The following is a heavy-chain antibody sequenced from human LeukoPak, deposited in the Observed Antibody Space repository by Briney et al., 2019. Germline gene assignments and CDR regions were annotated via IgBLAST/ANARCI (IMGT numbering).Heavy chain of an antibody. CDR2: ISSGSSYI. D-gene: IGHD3-3*01. CDR1: GFTFSSYS. V-gene: IGHV3-21*04. CDR3: ARDQYDTWSRRGNFDS. J-gene: IGHJ4*02. Sequence: PGGSLRLSCAASGFTFSSYSMNWVRQAPGKGLEWVSSISSGSSYIYYADSVKSRFTISRDNTKNSLYLQMNSLRAEDTAVFYCARDQYDTWSRRGNFDSWGQGTLVIVSS.